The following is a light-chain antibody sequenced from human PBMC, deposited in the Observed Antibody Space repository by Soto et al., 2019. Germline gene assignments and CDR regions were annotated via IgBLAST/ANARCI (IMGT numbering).Light chain of an antibody. V-gene: IGKV3D-15*01. CDR3: QQYGASPWT. CDR1: QYISTK. CDR2: GAS. Sequence: EIVMTQSPATLSVSPGERATLFCSSNQYISTKLAWYQQKPGRAPRLLFSGASSRATDTPDRFSGSGSGTDFALIISGVEAEDFAIHYCQQYGASPWTFGQGTKVDIK. J-gene: IGKJ1*01.